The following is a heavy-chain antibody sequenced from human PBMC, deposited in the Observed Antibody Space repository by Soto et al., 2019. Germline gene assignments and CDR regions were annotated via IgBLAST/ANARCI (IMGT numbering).Heavy chain of an antibody. J-gene: IGHJ5*02. V-gene: IGHV4-34*01. CDR2: INRSGST. CDR1: GGSLSGYY. D-gene: IGHD3-16*01. CDR3: ARGLLGGAAT. Sequence: QVQLQQWGAGLLKPSETLSLTCAVYGGSLSGYYWSWIRQPPGKGLEWIGEINRSGSTNYIPSLKSRVIISVDTSKNQFSLKLSSVTAAGTAVYYCARGLLGGAATWGQGTLVTVSS.